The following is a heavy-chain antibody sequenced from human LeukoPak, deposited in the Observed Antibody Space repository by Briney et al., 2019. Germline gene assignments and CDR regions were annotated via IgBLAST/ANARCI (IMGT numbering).Heavy chain of an antibody. CDR1: GYSINSGYY. J-gene: IGHJ4*02. CDR3: ARHLEWLLLYYFDY. Sequence: PSETLSLTCTVSGYSINSGYYWGWIRQPPGKGLEWIGSVFHSGSTYYNPSLKSRVTISVDTSKNQFSLKLSSVTAADTAIYYCARHLEWLLLYYFDYWGQGTLVTVSS. D-gene: IGHD3-3*01. CDR2: VFHSGST. V-gene: IGHV4-38-2*02.